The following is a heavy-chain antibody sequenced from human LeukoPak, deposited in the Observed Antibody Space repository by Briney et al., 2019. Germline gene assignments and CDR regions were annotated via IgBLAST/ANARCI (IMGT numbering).Heavy chain of an antibody. J-gene: IGHJ4*02. CDR2: ISWNSGSI. CDR3: AKVLLPGDYGFLETCFDY. D-gene: IGHD4-17*01. CDR1: GFTFDDYA. V-gene: IGHV3-9*01. Sequence: AGRSLRLSCAASGFTFDDYAMHWVRQAPGKGLEWVSGISWNSGSIGYADSVKGRFTISRDNAKNSLYLQMNSLRAEDTALYYCAKVLLPGDYGFLETCFDYWGQGTLVTVSS.